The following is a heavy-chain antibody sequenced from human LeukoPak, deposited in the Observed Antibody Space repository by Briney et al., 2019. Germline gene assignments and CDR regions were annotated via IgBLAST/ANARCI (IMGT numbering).Heavy chain of an antibody. D-gene: IGHD2-2*01. CDR2: IISDGSST. J-gene: IGHJ5*02. V-gene: IGHV3-74*01. Sequence: GGSLRLSCAASGFTFSSYWMHWVRQAPGKGLVWVSRIISDGSSTSYADSVKGRFTISRDNAKNTLYLQMNSLRAEDTAVYYCARGGLGYQLLFSNWFDPWGQGTLVTVSS. CDR1: GFTFSSYW. CDR3: ARGGLGYQLLFSNWFDP.